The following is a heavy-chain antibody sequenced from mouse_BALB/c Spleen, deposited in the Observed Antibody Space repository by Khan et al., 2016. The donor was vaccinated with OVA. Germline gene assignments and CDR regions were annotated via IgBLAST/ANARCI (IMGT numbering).Heavy chain of an antibody. J-gene: IGHJ3*01. CDR2: INYSGNT. D-gene: IGHD2-4*01. CDR1: GYSITSEYA. CDR3: ARKDYYDYDPFPY. V-gene: IGHV3-2*02. Sequence: EVELVESGPGLMKPSQSLSLTCTVTGYSITSEYAWNWIRQFPGNKLEWMGYINYSGNTRFNPSLKSRTSITRDTSKNQFFLQLNSVTTEDTATYYCARKDYYDYDPFPYWGQGTLVTVSA.